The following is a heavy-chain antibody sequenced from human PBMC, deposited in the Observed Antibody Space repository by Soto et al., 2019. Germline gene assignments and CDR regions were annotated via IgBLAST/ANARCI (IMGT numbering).Heavy chain of an antibody. V-gene: IGHV3-23*01. Sequence: EVQLLESGGGLVQPGGSLRLSCAASGFTFSSYAMSWVRQAPGKGLEWVSAISGSGGSTYYADSVKGRFTISRDNAKNSLYLQMNSLRAEDTAVYYCARDRRYYYDSSGYYDSYYGMDVWGQGTTVTVSS. D-gene: IGHD3-22*01. CDR3: ARDRRYYYDSSGYYDSYYGMDV. J-gene: IGHJ6*02. CDR2: ISGSGGST. CDR1: GFTFSSYA.